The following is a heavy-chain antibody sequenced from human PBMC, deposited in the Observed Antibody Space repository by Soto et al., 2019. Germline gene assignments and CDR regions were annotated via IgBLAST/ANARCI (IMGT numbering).Heavy chain of an antibody. CDR3: AGGGSGWYQSFDY. V-gene: IGHV3-23*01. CDR1: GFTFSSYA. J-gene: IGHJ4*02. CDR2: ISGSGGST. D-gene: IGHD6-19*01. Sequence: EVQLLESGGGLVQPGGSLRLSCAASGFTFSSYAMSWVRQAPGKGLEWVSAISGSGGSTYYADSVKGRFTISRDNSKNTRYLQMNSLRAEDTAVYYCAGGGSGWYQSFDYWGQGTLVTVSS.